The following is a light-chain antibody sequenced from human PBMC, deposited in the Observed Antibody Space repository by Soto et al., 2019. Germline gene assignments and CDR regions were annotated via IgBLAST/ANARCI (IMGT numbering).Light chain of an antibody. J-gene: IGKJ2*01. CDR3: QQSYSTPYI. Sequence: DLQMTQSPSSLSASVGDRVTITCRASQSISSCLNWIQQKPGKAPKLLIYAASTLQSGVPSRFSGSGSGTDFTLTISSLQPEDFATYYCQQSYSTPYIFGQGTKLEIK. CDR2: AAS. CDR1: QSISSC. V-gene: IGKV1-39*01.